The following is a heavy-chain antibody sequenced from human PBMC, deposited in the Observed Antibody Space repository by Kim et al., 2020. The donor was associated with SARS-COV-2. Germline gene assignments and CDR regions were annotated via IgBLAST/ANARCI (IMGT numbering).Heavy chain of an antibody. J-gene: IGHJ5*02. CDR2: IYHSGST. V-gene: IGHV4-30-2*01. CDR1: GGSISSGGYS. Sequence: SETLSLTCAVSGGSISSGGYSWNWIRQPPGKGLEWIGYIYHSGSTYYNPSLKSRVTISVDRSKNQFSLKLSSVTAADTAVYYCARRYGDDIGYNWFDPWGQGSLVTVSS. D-gene: IGHD4-17*01. CDR3: ARRYGDDIGYNWFDP.